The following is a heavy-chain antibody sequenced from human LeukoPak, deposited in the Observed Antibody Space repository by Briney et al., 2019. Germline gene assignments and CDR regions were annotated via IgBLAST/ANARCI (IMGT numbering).Heavy chain of an antibody. V-gene: IGHV5-10-1*01. CDR2: IDPSDSYT. J-gene: IGHJ3*02. CDR3: ASYDSSALDAFDI. D-gene: IGHD3-22*01. Sequence: GASLKISCKGSGYSFSSYWINWVRQMPGEVLEWMGRIDPSDSYTSYSPSFQGHVTISADKSISTAYLQWSSLKASDTAIYYCASYDSSALDAFDIWGQGTMVTVCS. CDR1: GYSFSSYW.